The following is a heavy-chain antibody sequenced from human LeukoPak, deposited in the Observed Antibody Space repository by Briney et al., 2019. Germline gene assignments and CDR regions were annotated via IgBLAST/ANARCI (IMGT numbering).Heavy chain of an antibody. V-gene: IGHV3-11*01. D-gene: IGHD3-3*01. CDR3: TTEAITIFGVAPPDF. J-gene: IGHJ4*02. CDR2: ISSSGSTI. CDR1: GFTFSDYY. Sequence: GGSLRLSCAASGFTFSDYYMSWIRQAPGKGLEWVSYISSSGSTIYYADSVKGRFTISRDNAKNSLYLQMNSLKSEDTAVYYCTTEAITIFGVAPPDFWGRGTLVTVSS.